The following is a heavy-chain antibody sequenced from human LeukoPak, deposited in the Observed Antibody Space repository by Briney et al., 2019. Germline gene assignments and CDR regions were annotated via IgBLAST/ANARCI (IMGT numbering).Heavy chain of an antibody. CDR1: GFTFNNNW. Sequence: GGSLRLSCVVSGFTFNNNWMTWVRQAPGKGLEWVATIKPDGGEKYYVDSVKGRFTISRDSAENSLFLQMNSLRVEDTAVYYCARDSDWFFWDWGLGTLVTVSS. D-gene: IGHD3-9*01. V-gene: IGHV3-7*03. J-gene: IGHJ4*02. CDR3: ARDSDWFFWD. CDR2: IKPDGGEK.